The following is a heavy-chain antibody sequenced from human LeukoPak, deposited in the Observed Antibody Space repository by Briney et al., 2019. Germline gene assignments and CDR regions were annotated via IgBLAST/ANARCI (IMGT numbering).Heavy chain of an antibody. CDR2: IYPGDSDT. CDR1: GYSFTSYC. Sequence: GESLKISCKGSGYSFTSYCIGWVRQMPGKGLECMGIIYPGDSDTRYSPSFQGQVTISADKSISTAYLQWNSLKASDTAMYYCARLEPIRDFWSGYYDYPPDYWGQGTLVTVSS. J-gene: IGHJ4*02. V-gene: IGHV5-51*01. CDR3: ARLEPIRDFWSGYYDYPPDY. D-gene: IGHD3-3*01.